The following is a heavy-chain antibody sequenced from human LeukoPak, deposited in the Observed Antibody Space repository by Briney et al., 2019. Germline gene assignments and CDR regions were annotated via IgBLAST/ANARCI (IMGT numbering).Heavy chain of an antibody. CDR3: VTDDFWSG. CDR1: GFTFSSYD. CDR2: IRYDGSNK. J-gene: IGHJ4*02. V-gene: IGHV3-30*02. D-gene: IGHD3-3*01. Sequence: PGGSLRLSCATSGFTFSSYDMHWVRQAPGKGLEWVSFIRYDGSNKYYADSVKGRFTISRDNSKNTLYLQMNSLRPEDTAMYYCVTDDFWSGWGQGTLVTVSS.